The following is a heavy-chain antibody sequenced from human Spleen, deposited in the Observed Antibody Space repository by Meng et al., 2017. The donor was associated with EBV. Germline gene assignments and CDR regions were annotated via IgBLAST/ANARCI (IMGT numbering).Heavy chain of an antibody. Sequence: QVQRVKSGAEVKGPGASGKVSCKVSGYSLTDLSMHWVRQAHGKGLEWMGGFDPQDGETMYAQKFQGRVTMTEDTSTDTAYMELTSLRSEDTAVYYCATVFRSGNFYTLLDYFDYWGQGTLVTVSS. J-gene: IGHJ4*02. CDR3: ATVFRSGNFYTLLDYFDY. V-gene: IGHV1-24*01. D-gene: IGHD3-10*01. CDR1: GYSLTDLS. CDR2: FDPQDGET.